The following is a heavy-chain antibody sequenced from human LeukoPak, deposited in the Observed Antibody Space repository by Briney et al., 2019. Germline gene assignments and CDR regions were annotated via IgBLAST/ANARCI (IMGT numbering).Heavy chain of an antibody. CDR3: TKAYGKQLGSLIDN. J-gene: IGHJ4*02. D-gene: IGHD1-14*01. CDR2: ISWNSGSI. CDR1: GFTFDDYA. V-gene: IGHV3-9*01. Sequence: RPGGSLRLSCAASGFTFDDYAMHWVRQAPGKGLEWVSGISWNSGSIGYADSVKGRFTISRDNAKNSLYLQMNSLRAEDTALYYGTKAYGKQLGSLIDNGGQEPLVTVSS.